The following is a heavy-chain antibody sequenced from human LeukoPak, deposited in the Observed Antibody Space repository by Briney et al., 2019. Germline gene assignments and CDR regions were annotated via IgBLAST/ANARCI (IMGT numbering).Heavy chain of an antibody. V-gene: IGHV3-21*04. J-gene: IGHJ5*02. CDR1: GFTFSSFS. CDR2: ISGSSSHI. Sequence: GGSLRLSCAASGFTFSSFSMNWVRQAPGKGLEWVSAISGSSSHINYADSVKGRFTISRDNAKNSLYLQMNSLGAEDTALYYCAKDIHIGHGSGWPESWGQGTLVTVSS. D-gene: IGHD6-19*01. CDR3: AKDIHIGHGSGWPES.